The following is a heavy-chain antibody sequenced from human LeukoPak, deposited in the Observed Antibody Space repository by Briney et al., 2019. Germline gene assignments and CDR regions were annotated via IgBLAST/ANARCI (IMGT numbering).Heavy chain of an antibody. CDR1: GGSISSSTFY. Sequence: SSETLSLTCTVSGGSISSSTFYWGWIRQPPGKGLEWIGSLYYSGSTYYNPSLKSRVTISVDTSKNQFSLKLSSVTAADTAVYYCARVGYYYDSKRKFDPWGQGTLVTVSS. J-gene: IGHJ5*02. D-gene: IGHD3-22*01. CDR2: LYYSGST. CDR3: ARVGYYYDSKRKFDP. V-gene: IGHV4-39*01.